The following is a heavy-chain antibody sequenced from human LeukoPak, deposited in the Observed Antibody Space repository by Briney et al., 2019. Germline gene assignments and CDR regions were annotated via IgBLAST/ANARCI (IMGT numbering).Heavy chain of an antibody. CDR2: IYHSGST. CDR3: AANWNYNPQVYLGY. J-gene: IGHJ4*02. D-gene: IGHD1-7*01. Sequence: PSETLSLTCAVSGGSISSGSYSWSWIRQPPGKGLEWIGYIYHSGSTYYNPSLKSRVTISVDTSKNQFSLKLSSVTAADTAVYYCAANWNYNPQVYLGYWGQGTLVTVSS. V-gene: IGHV4-30-2*02. CDR1: GGSISSGSYS.